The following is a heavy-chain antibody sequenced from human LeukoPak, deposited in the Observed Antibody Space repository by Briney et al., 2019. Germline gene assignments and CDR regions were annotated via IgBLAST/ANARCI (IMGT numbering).Heavy chain of an antibody. CDR2: ISAYNGNS. D-gene: IGHD3-22*01. J-gene: IGHJ4*02. Sequence: GVSVKVSCKASGYTFISYGISWVRQAPGQGLEWMGWISAYNGNSNYAQKLQGRVTMTTDTSTSTAYMELSSLRSEDTAVYYCAREDSSGYYFDYWGQGTLVTVSS. V-gene: IGHV1-18*01. CDR3: AREDSSGYYFDY. CDR1: GYTFISYG.